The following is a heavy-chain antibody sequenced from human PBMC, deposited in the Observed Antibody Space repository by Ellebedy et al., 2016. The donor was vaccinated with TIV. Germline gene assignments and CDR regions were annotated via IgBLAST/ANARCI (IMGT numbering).Heavy chain of an antibody. CDR2: ISYDGTKK. Sequence: PGGSLRLSCAASGFTFNNYAMHWVRQAPGKGLEWVAGISYDGTKKYYADSVEGRVTISRDNSKNTLYLQMNSLRAEDTAVYYCARVLGRLVWGVAAYWGQGTLVTVSS. CDR1: GFTFNNYA. V-gene: IGHV3-30*07. D-gene: IGHD3-16*01. CDR3: ARVLGRLVWGVAAY. J-gene: IGHJ4*02.